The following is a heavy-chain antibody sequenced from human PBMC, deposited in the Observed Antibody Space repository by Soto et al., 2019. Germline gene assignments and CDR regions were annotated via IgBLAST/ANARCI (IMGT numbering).Heavy chain of an antibody. V-gene: IGHV2-5*02. D-gene: IGHD6-19*01. CDR2: IYWDDDK. CDR1: GFSLSTSGVG. Sequence: QITLKESGPTLVKPTQTLTLTCTFSGFSLSTSGVGVGWIRQPPGKALEWLALIYWDDDKRYSPSLKSSLTISKDTSKKQVVLTMTNMDPVDTATYYCAHRRRYSSGWFYFDYWGQGTLVTVSS. J-gene: IGHJ4*02. CDR3: AHRRRYSSGWFYFDY.